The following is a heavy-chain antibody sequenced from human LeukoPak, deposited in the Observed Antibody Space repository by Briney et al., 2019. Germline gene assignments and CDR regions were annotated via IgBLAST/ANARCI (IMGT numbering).Heavy chain of an antibody. CDR1: GFLFSSYW. CDR3: ARGGGLTDY. Sequence: GGSLRLSCAASGFLFSSYWMSWVRQAPGKGLEWVANINYDGSEKHFVDSARGRFTISRDNAKNSLYLQMNSLRGEDTAIYYCARGGGLTDYWGQGTLVTVSS. CDR2: INYDGSEK. D-gene: IGHD3-16*01. J-gene: IGHJ4*02. V-gene: IGHV3-7*01.